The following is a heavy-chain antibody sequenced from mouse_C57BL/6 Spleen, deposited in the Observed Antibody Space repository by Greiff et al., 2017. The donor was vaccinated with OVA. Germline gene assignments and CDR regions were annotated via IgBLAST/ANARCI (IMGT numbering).Heavy chain of an antibody. CDR2: IDPENGDT. D-gene: IGHD1-1*01. CDR1: GFNIKDDY. V-gene: IGHV14-4*01. CDR3: TKSNYYGSSPFDY. J-gene: IGHJ2*01. Sequence: EVQLQQSGAELVRPGASVKLSCTASGFNIKDDYMHWVKQRPEQGLEWIGWIDPENGDTEYASKFQGKATITADTSSNTAYLQLSSLTSEDTAVYYCTKSNYYGSSPFDYWGQGTTLTVSS.